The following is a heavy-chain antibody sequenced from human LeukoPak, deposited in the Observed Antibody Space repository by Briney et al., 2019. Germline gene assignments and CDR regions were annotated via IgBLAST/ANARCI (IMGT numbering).Heavy chain of an antibody. CDR3: ARGMAVEGYCSGGSCYYFDY. CDR1: GGSISSGDYC. Sequence: SETLSLTCTVSGGSISSGDYCWSWIRQPPGQGLEWIGYIYYSGSTYYNPSLKSRVTISVDTSKNQFSLKLSSVTAADTAVYYCARGMAVEGYCSGGSCYYFDYWGQGTLVTVSS. J-gene: IGHJ4*02. CDR2: IYYSGST. V-gene: IGHV4-30-4*01. D-gene: IGHD2-15*01.